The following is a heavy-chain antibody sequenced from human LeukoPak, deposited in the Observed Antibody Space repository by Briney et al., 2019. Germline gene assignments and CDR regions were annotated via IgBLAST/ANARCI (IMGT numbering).Heavy chain of an antibody. V-gene: IGHV3-7*05. Sequence: GGPLRLSCAASGFTFSSYWMSWVRQAPGKGLEWVANIKQDGSEKYYVDSVKGRFTISRDNAKNSLYLQVDSLRTEDTAVYYCARALGYSGYDEFDYWGQGTLVTVSS. CDR2: IKQDGSEK. CDR3: ARALGYSGYDEFDY. CDR1: GFTFSSYW. J-gene: IGHJ4*02. D-gene: IGHD5-12*01.